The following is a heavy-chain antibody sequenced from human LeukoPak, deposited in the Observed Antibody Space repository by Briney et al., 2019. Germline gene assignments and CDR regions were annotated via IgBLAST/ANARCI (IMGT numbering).Heavy chain of an antibody. D-gene: IGHD5-24*01. J-gene: IGHJ4*02. CDR2: ISYDGSNK. Sequence: GGSLRLSCAASGFTFSSYAMHWVRQAPGKGLEWVAVISYDGSNKYYADSVKGRFTISRDNSKNTLYLQMNSLRAEDTAVYYCARENIEMATTHDYWGQGTLVTVSS. CDR3: ARENIEMATTHDY. CDR1: GFTFSSYA. V-gene: IGHV3-30-3*01.